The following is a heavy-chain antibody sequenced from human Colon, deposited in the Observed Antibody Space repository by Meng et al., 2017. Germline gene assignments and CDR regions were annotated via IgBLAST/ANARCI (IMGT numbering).Heavy chain of an antibody. CDR3: AKYDRPPDCFEY. CDR2: IYYTGRT. J-gene: IGHJ4*02. CDR1: CTSFSFNY. D-gene: IGHD2-21*01. V-gene: IGHV4-59*01. Sequence: HVQLRDAGPGLGNPPKPLSLTITAACTSFSFNYWSWTRQHPVRGLEWIAVIYYTGRTTYNPSFKSRATISVDTSKNQFSLNLATVTAADTAVYYCAKYDRPPDCFEYWGQGTLVTASS.